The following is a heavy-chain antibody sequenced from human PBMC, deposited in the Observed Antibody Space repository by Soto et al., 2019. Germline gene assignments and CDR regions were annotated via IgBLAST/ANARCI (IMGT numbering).Heavy chain of an antibody. Sequence: GGSLRLSCAASGFTFRSYAMSWVRQAPGKGLEWVSGISGSGASTYYADSVKGRFTISRDNSKSTLYLQMNSLRAEDTALYYCAKGRSYYYYYGVDVWGQGTTVTVSS. CDR2: ISGSGAST. CDR1: GFTFRSYA. V-gene: IGHV3-23*01. J-gene: IGHJ6*02. CDR3: AKGRSYYYYYGVDV.